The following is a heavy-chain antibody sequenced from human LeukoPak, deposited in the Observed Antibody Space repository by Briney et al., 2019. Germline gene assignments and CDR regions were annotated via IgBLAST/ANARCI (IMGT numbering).Heavy chain of an antibody. Sequence: ASVKVSCKASGYTFTSYGISWVRQAPGQGLEWMGWISAYNGNTNYAQKLQGRVTMTTDTSTSTAYMELRSLRSDDTAVYYCARGAGYCSGGSCPDYDAFDIWGQGTMVTVSS. CDR1: GYTFTSYG. CDR3: ARGAGYCSGGSCPDYDAFDI. V-gene: IGHV1-18*01. D-gene: IGHD2-15*01. CDR2: ISAYNGNT. J-gene: IGHJ3*02.